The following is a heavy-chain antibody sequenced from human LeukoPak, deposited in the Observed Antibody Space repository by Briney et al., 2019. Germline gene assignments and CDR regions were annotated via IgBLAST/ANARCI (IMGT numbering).Heavy chain of an antibody. CDR2: ISSNGGST. D-gene: IGHD6-13*01. CDR1: GFTFSSYA. Sequence: PGGSLRLSCAASGFTFSSYAMHWVRQAPGKGLEYVSAISSNGGSTYYANSVKGRFTISRDNSKNTLYLQMGSLRAEDMAVYYCARSAPGYSSSWYNYGGQGTRVTVSS. J-gene: IGHJ4*02. CDR3: ARSAPGYSSSWYNY. V-gene: IGHV3-64*01.